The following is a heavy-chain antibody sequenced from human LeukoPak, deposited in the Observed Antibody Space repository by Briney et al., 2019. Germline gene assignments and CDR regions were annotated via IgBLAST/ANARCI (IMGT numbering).Heavy chain of an antibody. CDR2: INHSGST. CDR3: ARERPRVGPIVVVVAAARGWFDP. V-gene: IGHV4-34*01. CDR1: GGSFSGYY. J-gene: IGHJ5*02. Sequence: SETLSLTCAVYGGSFSGYYWSWIRQPPGKGLEWIGEINHSGSTNYNPSLNSRVTISVDTSKNQFSLKLSSVTAADTAVYYCARERPRVGPIVVVVAAARGWFDPWGQGTLVTVSS. D-gene: IGHD2-15*01.